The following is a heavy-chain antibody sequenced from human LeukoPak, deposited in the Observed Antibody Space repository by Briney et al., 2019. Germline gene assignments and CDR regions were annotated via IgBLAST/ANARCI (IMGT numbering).Heavy chain of an antibody. D-gene: IGHD4-11*01. V-gene: IGHV3-74*01. J-gene: IGHJ4*02. CDR2: INSDRSST. CDR3: ARDPRVTAYFDY. CDR1: GFTFSSYW. Sequence: GGSLRLSCAASGFTFSSYWMHWVRQAPGKGLVWVSRINSDRSSTSYADSVKGRFTISRDNAKNTLYLQMNSLRAEDTAVYYCARDPRVTAYFDYWGQGTLVTVSS.